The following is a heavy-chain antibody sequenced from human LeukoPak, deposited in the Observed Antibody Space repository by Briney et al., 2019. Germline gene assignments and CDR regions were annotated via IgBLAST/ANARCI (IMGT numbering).Heavy chain of an antibody. J-gene: IGHJ5*02. V-gene: IGHV4-31*03. Sequence: SETLSLTCTVSGGSISSGGYYWSWIRQHPGKGLEWVGYIYYSGSTYYNPSLKSRVTISVDTSKNQFSLKLSSVTAADTAAYYCARASFYGSGSYNNWFDPWGQGTLVTVSS. D-gene: IGHD3-10*01. CDR2: IYYSGST. CDR1: GGSISSGGYY. CDR3: ARASFYGSGSYNNWFDP.